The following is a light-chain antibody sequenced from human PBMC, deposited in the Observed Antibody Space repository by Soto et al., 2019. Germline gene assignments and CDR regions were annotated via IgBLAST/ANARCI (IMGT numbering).Light chain of an antibody. Sequence: QSALTQPASVSGSPGQSITISCTGTSSDVGGYNYVSWYQQHPGKAPKLMIYEVSNRPSGVSNRFSGSKSGNTASLTISGLQPEYEADYYCSSFTSINTWVFGGGTKLTVL. CDR1: SSDVGGYNY. V-gene: IGLV2-14*01. CDR2: EVS. CDR3: SSFTSINTWV. J-gene: IGLJ3*02.